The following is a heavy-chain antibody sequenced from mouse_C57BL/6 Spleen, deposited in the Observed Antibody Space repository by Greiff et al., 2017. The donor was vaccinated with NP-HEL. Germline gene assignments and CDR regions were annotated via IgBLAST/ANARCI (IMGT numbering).Heavy chain of an antibody. CDR3: ARLGPISTVVDWYFDV. J-gene: IGHJ1*03. Sequence: QVQLQQSGAELARPGASVKLSCKASGYTFTSYGISWVKQRTGQGLEWIGEIYPRSGNTYYNEKFKGKATLTADKSSSTAYMELRSLTSEDSAVYFCARLGPISTVVDWYFDVWGTGTTVTVSS. CDR2: IYPRSGNT. D-gene: IGHD1-1*01. V-gene: IGHV1-81*01. CDR1: GYTFTSYG.